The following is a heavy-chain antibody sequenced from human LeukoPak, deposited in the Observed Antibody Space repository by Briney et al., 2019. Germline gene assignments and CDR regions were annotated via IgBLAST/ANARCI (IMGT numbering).Heavy chain of an antibody. CDR2: IIPIFGTA. CDR3: ARDKGGTTNAFDI. J-gene: IGHJ3*02. V-gene: IGHV1-69*13. Sequence: ASVKVSCKASGGTFSSYAISWVRQAPGQGLEWMGGIIPIFGTANYAQKFQGRVTITADESTSTAYMELSSLRSEDTAVYYCARDKGGTTNAFDIWGQGTMVTVSS. D-gene: IGHD1-1*01. CDR1: GGTFSSYA.